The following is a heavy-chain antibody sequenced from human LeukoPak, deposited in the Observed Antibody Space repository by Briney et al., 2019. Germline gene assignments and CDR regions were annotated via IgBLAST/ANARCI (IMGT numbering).Heavy chain of an antibody. Sequence: GGSLRLSCAASGFIFDNYWMGWVRQAPGKGLEWVASLNQDGSEKYSADSVKGRFTISRDNAENSLYLQMNSLRVEDTAFYYCARDLAYSRLDYWGQGMLVTVSS. V-gene: IGHV3-7*01. CDR1: GFIFDNYW. D-gene: IGHD5-18*01. CDR3: ARDLAYSRLDY. J-gene: IGHJ4*02. CDR2: LNQDGSEK.